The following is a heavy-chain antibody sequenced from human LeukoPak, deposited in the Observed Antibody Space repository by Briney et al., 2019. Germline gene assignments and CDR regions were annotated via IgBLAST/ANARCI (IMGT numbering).Heavy chain of an antibody. D-gene: IGHD6-13*01. CDR2: ISSSGHT. V-gene: IGHV3-23*01. Sequence: PGGSLRLSCAASGLTFSRSAMTWVRQTPGKGLDWVSSISSSGHTYYADSVKGRLTISRDNSKNMLYLQMHSVRAEDTAVYYCVKGRISEDGLDFWGQGTLVTVSS. CDR3: VKGRISEDGLDF. J-gene: IGHJ4*02. CDR1: GLTFSRSA.